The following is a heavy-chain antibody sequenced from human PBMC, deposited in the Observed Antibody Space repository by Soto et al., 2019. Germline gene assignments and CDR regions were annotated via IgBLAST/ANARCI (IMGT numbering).Heavy chain of an antibody. CDR1: GFSLSTSGVG. D-gene: IGHD3-3*01. CDR2: IYWNDDK. V-gene: IGHV2-5*01. CDR3: ARSNSYYDFWSGYSATIGFFDY. J-gene: IGHJ4*02. Sequence: SGPTLVNPTQTLTLTCTFSGFSLSTSGVGVGWIRQPPGKALEWLALIYWNDDKRYSPSLKSRLTITKDTSKNQVVLTMTNMDPVDTATYYCARSNSYYDFWSGYSATIGFFDYWGQGTLVTVSS.